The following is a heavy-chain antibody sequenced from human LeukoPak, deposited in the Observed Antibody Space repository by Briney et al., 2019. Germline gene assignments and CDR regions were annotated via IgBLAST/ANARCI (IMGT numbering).Heavy chain of an antibody. Sequence: GASVKVSCKASGYTFTSYGISWVRQAPGQGLEWMGWISAYNGNTNYAQKLQGRLTMTTDTSTSTAYMELRSLRSDDTAVYYCARDGFLMGDRFYGSGRGSWFDPWGQGTLVTVSS. CDR3: ARDGFLMGDRFYGSGRGSWFDP. J-gene: IGHJ5*02. CDR1: GYTFTSYG. D-gene: IGHD3-10*01. CDR2: ISAYNGNT. V-gene: IGHV1-18*01.